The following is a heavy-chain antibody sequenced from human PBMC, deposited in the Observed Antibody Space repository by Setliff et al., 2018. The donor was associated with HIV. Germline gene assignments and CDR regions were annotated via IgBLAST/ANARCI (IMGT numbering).Heavy chain of an antibody. CDR3: ARGGYHGFGSYGDY. CDR1: GYTFTTYY. J-gene: IGHJ4*02. V-gene: IGHV1-46*01. D-gene: IGHD3-10*01. Sequence: ASVKVSCKASGYTFTTYYVHWVRQAPGQGLEWMGILNPSGDSTAYAQQFQGRVTMTRETSTSTVYMELSSLRSEDTAVYYCARGGYHGFGSYGDYWGQGTLVTVSS. CDR2: LNPSGDST.